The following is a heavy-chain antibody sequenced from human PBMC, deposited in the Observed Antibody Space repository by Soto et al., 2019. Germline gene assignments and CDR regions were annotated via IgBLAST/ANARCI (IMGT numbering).Heavy chain of an antibody. V-gene: IGHV1-2*02. CDR1: GYTFTGYY. Sequence: ASVKVSCKASGYTFTGYYMHWVRQAPVQGLEWMGWINPNSGGTKYSQKFQGRVTITRDTSASTAYMELSSLRSEDTAVYYCARDGCSGGSCYGYYYGMDVWGQGTTVTVS. J-gene: IGHJ6*02. CDR2: INPNSGGT. D-gene: IGHD2-15*01. CDR3: ARDGCSGGSCYGYYYGMDV.